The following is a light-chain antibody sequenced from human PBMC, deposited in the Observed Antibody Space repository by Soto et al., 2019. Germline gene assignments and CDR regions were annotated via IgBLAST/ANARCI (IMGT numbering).Light chain of an antibody. Sequence: AIQLTQSPSSLSASVGDRVTITCRASQGISSALAWYQQKPGKAPKLLIYDASSLESGVPSRFSGSGSGTDFTLTISSLQPEDFATYYCQQFNSYPQFGGGTKVEIK. CDR2: DAS. J-gene: IGKJ4*01. CDR3: QQFNSYPQ. V-gene: IGKV1-13*02. CDR1: QGISSA.